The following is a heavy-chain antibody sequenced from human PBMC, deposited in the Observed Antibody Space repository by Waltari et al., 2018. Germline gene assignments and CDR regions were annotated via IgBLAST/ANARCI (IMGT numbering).Heavy chain of an antibody. D-gene: IGHD2-15*01. CDR2: VHRSGRT. V-gene: IGHV4-4*02. CDR1: GDSIRSDDL. J-gene: IGHJ4*02. CDR3: ARDRGRGLYLDS. Sequence: QLQLHESGPGLVKPSGTLSLNCDVSGDSIRSDDLCNWFRHPPGKGLEWIGQVHRSGRTNYNPSFAARVTVSVDTFNKQFSLTVTSATAADTAVYYCARDRGRGLYLDSWGPGMAVTVSP.